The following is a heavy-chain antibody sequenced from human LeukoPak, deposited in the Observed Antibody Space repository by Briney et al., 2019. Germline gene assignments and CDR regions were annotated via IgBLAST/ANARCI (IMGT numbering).Heavy chain of an antibody. Sequence: SETLSLTCAVYGGSFSGYYWSWIRQPPGKGLEWIGEINHSGSTNYNPSLKSRVTISVDTSKNQFSLKLSSVTAADTAVYYCARGAEPELEMATIYFDYWGQGTLVTVSS. J-gene: IGHJ4*02. D-gene: IGHD5-24*01. V-gene: IGHV4-34*01. CDR2: INHSGST. CDR3: ARGAEPELEMATIYFDY. CDR1: GGSFSGYY.